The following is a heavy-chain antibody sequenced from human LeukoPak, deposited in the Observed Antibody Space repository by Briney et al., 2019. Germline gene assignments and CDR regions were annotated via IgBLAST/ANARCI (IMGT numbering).Heavy chain of an antibody. D-gene: IGHD3-10*01. CDR3: ARGEILWFGELSR. Sequence: ASVKVSCKASGYTFTGYYMHWVRQAPGQGLEWMGWINPNSGGTNYAQKFQGRVTMTRDTSISTAYMELSRLRSDDTAVYYCARGEILWFGELSRWGQGNPGHRLL. CDR2: INPNSGGT. V-gene: IGHV1-2*02. J-gene: IGHJ4*02. CDR1: GYTFTGYY.